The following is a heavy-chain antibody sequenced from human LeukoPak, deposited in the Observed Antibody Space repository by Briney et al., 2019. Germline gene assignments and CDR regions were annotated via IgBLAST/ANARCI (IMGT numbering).Heavy chain of an antibody. CDR2: IRNDGSNH. D-gene: IGHD3-22*01. J-gene: IGHJ4*02. Sequence: GGSLRLSCAASGFTLSHHGMHWVRQAPGKGLEWVAFIRNDGSNHYYADSVKGRFTISRDNSRNTLYLQMNSLRAGDTAVYYCATDMIVVVITTNYFDYWGQGTLVTVSS. CDR3: ATDMIVVVITTNYFDY. V-gene: IGHV3-30*02. CDR1: GFTLSHHG.